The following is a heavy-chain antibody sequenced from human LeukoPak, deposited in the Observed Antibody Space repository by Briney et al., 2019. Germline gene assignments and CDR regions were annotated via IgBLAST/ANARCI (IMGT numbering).Heavy chain of an antibody. V-gene: IGHV3-48*03. Sequence: GGSLRLSCAGSGFTFSSYEMNWVRQAPGKGLEWVSYISSSGSDIYYADSVKGRFTISRDNAKNSPYLQMNSLRAEDTAVYYCARVPDFYSGYDFLQATPSAYYYYYMDVWGKGTTVTVSS. CDR3: ARVPDFYSGYDFLQATPSAYYYYYMDV. J-gene: IGHJ6*03. D-gene: IGHD5-12*01. CDR2: ISSSGSDI. CDR1: GFTFSSYE.